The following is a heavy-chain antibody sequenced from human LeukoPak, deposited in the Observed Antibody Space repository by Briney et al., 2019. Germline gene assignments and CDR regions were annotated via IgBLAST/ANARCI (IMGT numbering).Heavy chain of an antibody. CDR3: AREGRVSGYDFDC. V-gene: IGHV3-74*03. D-gene: IGHD5-12*01. Sequence: PGGSLRLSCAASGFTFSSDWMHWVPQAPGKGLRYVSRINSGGSSLTYAASVKRRFTISRDNAKNTLYLQMNSLRVEDTAVYYCAREGRVSGYDFDCWGQGTLVTVSS. CDR2: INSGGSSL. J-gene: IGHJ4*02. CDR1: GFTFSSDW.